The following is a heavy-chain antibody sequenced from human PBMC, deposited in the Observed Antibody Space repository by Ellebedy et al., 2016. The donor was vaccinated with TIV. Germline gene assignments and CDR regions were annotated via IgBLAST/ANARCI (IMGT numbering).Heavy chain of an antibody. V-gene: IGHV3-66*01. Sequence: GESLKISCAASGFTVSSNYMSWVRQAPGKGLEWVSVIYSGGSTYYADSVKGRLTISRDNYKNTLYLQMNSLRAEDTAVYYCARDWRADYWGQGTLVTVSS. CDR2: IYSGGST. CDR3: ARDWRADY. J-gene: IGHJ4*02. CDR1: GFTVSSNY.